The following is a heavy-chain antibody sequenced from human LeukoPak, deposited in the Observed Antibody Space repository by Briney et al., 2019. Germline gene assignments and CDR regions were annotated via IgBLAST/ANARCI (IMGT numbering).Heavy chain of an antibody. CDR1: GGSISSSSYY. CDR2: IYYSGNT. CDR3: ARGLPDHCSRVSCRAGAFEF. V-gene: IGHV4-39*01. Sequence: SETLSLTCAVSGGSISSSSYYWGWIRQPPGKGLEWIGNIYYSGNTYYNPSLKSRVTISVDTSKNQFSLKLSSVTAADTAVYFCARGLPDHCSRVSCRAGAFEFWGQGTMVSLSS. J-gene: IGHJ3*01. D-gene: IGHD2-2*01.